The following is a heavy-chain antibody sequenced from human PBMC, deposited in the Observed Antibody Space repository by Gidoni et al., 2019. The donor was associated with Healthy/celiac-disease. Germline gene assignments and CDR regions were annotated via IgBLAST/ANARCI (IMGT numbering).Heavy chain of an antibody. J-gene: IGHJ4*02. CDR1: GYTFTSYA. CDR2: INAGNGNT. D-gene: IGHD2-2*02. Sequence: QVQLVQSGAEVKKPGASVKVSCKASGYTFTSYAMHWVRQAPGQRLEWMGWINAGNGNTKYSQKFQGRVTITRDTSASTAYMELSSLRSEDTAVYYCARGGVVVPAAIWGDYWGQGTLVTVSS. V-gene: IGHV1-3*01. CDR3: ARGGVVVPAAIWGDY.